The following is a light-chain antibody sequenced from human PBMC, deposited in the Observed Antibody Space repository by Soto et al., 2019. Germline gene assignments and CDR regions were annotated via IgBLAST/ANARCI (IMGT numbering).Light chain of an antibody. J-gene: IGKJ2*01. CDR2: DAS. Sequence: DIQMTQSPSTLSASVGDRVTITCRASQSVTNWLAWYQQKPGKAPNLLIYDASRLQSGIPSRFSGSGSGTEFNHTISSLQPDDFATYYCQPYTTYPYTFGQGTKLKIK. CDR3: QPYTTYPYT. CDR1: QSVTNW. V-gene: IGKV1-5*01.